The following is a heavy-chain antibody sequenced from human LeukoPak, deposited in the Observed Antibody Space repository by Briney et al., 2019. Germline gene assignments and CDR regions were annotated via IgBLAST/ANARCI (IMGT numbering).Heavy chain of an antibody. J-gene: IGHJ4*02. CDR3: AREGGHYDYVWGSYLDY. V-gene: IGHV3-23*01. CDR2: ISGSGGST. D-gene: IGHD3-16*02. CDR1: GFTFSSYA. Sequence: GGSLRLSCAASGFTFSSYAMSWVRQAPGKGLEWVSAISGSGGSTYYADSVKGRFTISRDNSKNTLYLQMNSLRAEDTAVYYCAREGGHYDYVWGSYLDYWGQGTLVTVSS.